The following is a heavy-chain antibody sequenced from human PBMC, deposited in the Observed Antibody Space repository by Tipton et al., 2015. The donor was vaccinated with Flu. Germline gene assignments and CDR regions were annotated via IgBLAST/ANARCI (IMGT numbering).Heavy chain of an antibody. CDR2: VHRSGNT. CDR3: ARSRIPEPSPFY. V-gene: IGHV4-38-2*01. D-gene: IGHD1-14*01. CDR1: GDSIGGPYY. Sequence: TLSLTCSVSGDSIGGPYYWGWIRQPPGKGLEWIGNVHRSGNTYHNPSLKSRVTISVDTSKNQFSLKLSSVTAADTAVYYCARSRIPEPSPFYWGQGTRVTVSS. J-gene: IGHJ4*02.